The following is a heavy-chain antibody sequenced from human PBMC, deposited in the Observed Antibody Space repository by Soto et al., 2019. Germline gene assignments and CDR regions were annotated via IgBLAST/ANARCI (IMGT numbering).Heavy chain of an antibody. CDR1: GFTFSSYA. D-gene: IGHD2-15*01. J-gene: IGHJ4*02. CDR2: ISGSGGST. V-gene: IGHV3-23*01. Sequence: EVQLLESGGGLVQPGGSLRLSCAASGFTFSSYAMSWVRQAPGKGLEWVSAISGSGGSTYYADSVKGRFTISRDNSKHTLDLQIHRLRAEDTGVYYCAKAHNVVVVAATPLDYWGQGTLVTVSS. CDR3: AKAHNVVVVAATPLDY.